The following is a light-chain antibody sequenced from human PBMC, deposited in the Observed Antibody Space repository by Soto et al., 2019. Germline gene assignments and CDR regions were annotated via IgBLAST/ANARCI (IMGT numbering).Light chain of an antibody. CDR3: AVWDQSLTGWV. Sequence: QSVLTQPPSASGTPGQSLTISCSGSSSNIGSHFVYWYQHLPGTAPKLLIFRDGQRPSGVPARFFGSKSGTSASLAITGLRSEDEADYYCAVWDQSLTGWVFGGGTKVTV. CDR2: RDG. V-gene: IGLV1-47*01. J-gene: IGLJ3*02. CDR1: SSNIGSHF.